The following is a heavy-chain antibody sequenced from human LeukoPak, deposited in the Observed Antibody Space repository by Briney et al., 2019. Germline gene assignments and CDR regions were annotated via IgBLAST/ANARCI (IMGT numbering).Heavy chain of an antibody. CDR1: GFTFSDYY. J-gene: IGHJ4*02. CDR2: ISSSGSTI. V-gene: IGHV3-11*01. D-gene: IGHD3-22*01. CDR3: AKAYDSSGYYLNSFDY. Sequence: PGGSLRLSCAASGFTFSDYYMSWIRQAPGKGLEWVSYISSSGSTIYYADSVKGRFTISRDNAKNSLYLQMNSLRAEDTALYYCAKAYDSSGYYLNSFDYWGQGTLVTVSS.